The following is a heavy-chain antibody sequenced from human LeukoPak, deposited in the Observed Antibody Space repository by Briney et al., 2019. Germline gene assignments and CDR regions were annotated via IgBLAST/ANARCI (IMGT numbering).Heavy chain of an antibody. V-gene: IGHV4-59*01. D-gene: IGHD3-22*01. Sequence: PSETLSLTCTVSGGSISSYYWSWIRQPPGKGLEWIGYIYYSGSTNYNPSLKSRVTISVDKYKNQFSLKLSSVTAADTAVYYCARDVPPHYYDSSGYDLWGRGTLVTVSS. CDR2: IYYSGST. CDR3: ARDVPPHYYDSSGYDL. CDR1: GGSISSYY. J-gene: IGHJ2*01.